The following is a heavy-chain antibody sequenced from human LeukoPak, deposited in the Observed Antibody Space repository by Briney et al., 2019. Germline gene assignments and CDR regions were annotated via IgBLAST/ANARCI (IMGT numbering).Heavy chain of an antibody. CDR2: ITGSGGNT. J-gene: IGHJ4*02. CDR1: GFTFSSYA. D-gene: IGHD6-13*01. Sequence: QPGGSLRLSCAASGFTFSSYAMSWVRQAPGKGLEWVSGITGSGGNTYYADSVKGRFTISRDNSKNTLYLQMSSLRAEDTAIYYCAKDTSTRWYSSTPLPGDYWGQGTLVTVSS. CDR3: AKDTSTRWYSSTPLPGDY. V-gene: IGHV3-23*01.